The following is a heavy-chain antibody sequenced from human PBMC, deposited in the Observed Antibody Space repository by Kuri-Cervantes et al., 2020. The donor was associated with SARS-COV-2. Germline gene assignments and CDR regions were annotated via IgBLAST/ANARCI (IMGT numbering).Heavy chain of an antibody. Sequence: GESLKISCAASGFTFSSYSMDWVRQAPGKGLEWVSSISSSSSYIYYADSVKGRFTISRDNAKSSLYLQMNSLRAEDTAVYYCARDRRLYYDFWSGYYMDVWGKGTTVTVSS. CDR1: GFTFSSYS. J-gene: IGHJ6*03. V-gene: IGHV3-21*01. CDR3: ARDRRLYYDFWSGYYMDV. D-gene: IGHD3-3*01. CDR2: ISSSSSYI.